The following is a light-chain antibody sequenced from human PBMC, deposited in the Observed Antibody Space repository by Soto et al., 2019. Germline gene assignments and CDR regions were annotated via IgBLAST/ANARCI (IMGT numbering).Light chain of an antibody. J-gene: IGLJ1*01. CDR3: NSYDSSLRGV. CDR1: SSNIGAGYD. CDR2: VNS. V-gene: IGLV1-40*01. Sequence: QSVLTQPPSVSGAPGQTVTISCTGSSSNIGAGYDVHWYQQLPGTAPKLLIYVNSNRPSGVPDRFSGSKSGNSASLAITGIQAEDEADYYCNSYDSSLRGVFGTGTKLTVL.